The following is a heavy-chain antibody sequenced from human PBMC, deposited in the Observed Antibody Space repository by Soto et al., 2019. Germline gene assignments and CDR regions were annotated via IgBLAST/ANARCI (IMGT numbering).Heavy chain of an antibody. J-gene: IGHJ4*02. D-gene: IGHD2-2*01. CDR3: ATLPEYCSSTSCPEFDY. V-gene: IGHV1-2*04. Sequence: QVQLVQSGAEVKKPGASVKVSCKASGYTFTGYYMHWVRQAPGQGLEWMGWINPNSGGTNYAQKFQGWVTMTRDTSISTAYMELSRLRSADTAVYYCATLPEYCSSTSCPEFDYWGQGTLVTVSS. CDR2: INPNSGGT. CDR1: GYTFTGYY.